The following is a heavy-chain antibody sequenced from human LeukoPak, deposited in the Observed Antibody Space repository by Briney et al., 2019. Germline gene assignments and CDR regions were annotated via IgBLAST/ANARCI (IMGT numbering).Heavy chain of an antibody. D-gene: IGHD6-13*01. CDR1: GGSISSGGYY. J-gene: IGHJ4*02. V-gene: IGHV4-31*03. CDR3: ARLIAAAGNYFDY. Sequence: SQTLSLTCTVSGGSISSGGYYWSWIRQHPGKGLGWIGYIYYSGSTYYNPSLKSGVTISVDTSKNQFSLKLSSVTAADTAVYYCARLIAAAGNYFDYWGQGTLVTVSS. CDR2: IYYSGST.